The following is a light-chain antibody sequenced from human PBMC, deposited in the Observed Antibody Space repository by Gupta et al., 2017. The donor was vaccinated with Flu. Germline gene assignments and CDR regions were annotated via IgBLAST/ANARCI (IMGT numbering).Light chain of an antibody. J-gene: IGKJ2*01. CDR1: QTVTNK. CDR3: QQYNNWPFT. CDR2: DAS. V-gene: IGKV3-15*01. Sequence: EILMTQSPVTLSVSPGDSATLSCRASQTVTNKLAWYQQKPGQAPRLFLADASTRATGIPARFSGSGSGTDFSLTISSLQSEDFAVYYCQQYNNWPFTFGQGTKLEI.